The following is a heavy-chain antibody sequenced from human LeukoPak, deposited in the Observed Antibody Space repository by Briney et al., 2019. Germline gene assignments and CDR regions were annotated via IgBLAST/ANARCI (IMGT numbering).Heavy chain of an antibody. CDR2: IIPIFSTA. Sequence: GASVKVSCKASGGTFSSYAISWVRQAPGQGLEWMGGIIPIFSTANYAQKFQGRVTITTDESTSTAYMELSSLRSEDTAVYYCARSSYSSSSGGYYYYYMDVWGKGTTVTVSS. D-gene: IGHD6-6*01. V-gene: IGHV1-69*05. J-gene: IGHJ6*03. CDR1: GGTFSSYA. CDR3: ARSSYSSSSGGYYYYYMDV.